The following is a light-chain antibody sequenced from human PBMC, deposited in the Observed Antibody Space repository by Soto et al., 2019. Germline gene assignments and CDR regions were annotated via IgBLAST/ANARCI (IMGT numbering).Light chain of an antibody. CDR2: STS. CDR1: SSNIGSNT. J-gene: IGLJ1*01. CDR3: AAWDDRLDVYV. V-gene: IGLV1-44*01. Sequence: VLTQPPSASGTPGQIVAISCSGSSSNIGSNTVTWYQQLPGTAPKLLIYSTSQRSSGVPGRFSGSKSGASASLSISGLQSEDEADYYCAAWDDRLDVYVFGTGTKATVL.